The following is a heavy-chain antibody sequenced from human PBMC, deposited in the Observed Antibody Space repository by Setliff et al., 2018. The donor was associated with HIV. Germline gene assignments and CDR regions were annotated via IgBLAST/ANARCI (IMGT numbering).Heavy chain of an antibody. CDR2: INPNSGAT. CDR3: ARGSGYTRSWVPGGS. D-gene: IGHD6-13*01. Sequence: ASVKVSCKASGYSFTGYYIHWVRQAPGQGLEWMGWINPNSGATNYAQKFQGRVTMTRDTSISTAYMELSRVKSDDTAVYYCARGSGYTRSWVPGGSWGQGTMVTVSS. V-gene: IGHV1-2*02. J-gene: IGHJ3*01. CDR1: GYSFTGYY.